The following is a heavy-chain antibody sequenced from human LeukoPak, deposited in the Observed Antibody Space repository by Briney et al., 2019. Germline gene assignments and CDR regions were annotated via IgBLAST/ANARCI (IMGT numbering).Heavy chain of an antibody. CDR1: GYTFTSYG. CDR2: ISAYNGNT. D-gene: IGHD3-22*01. V-gene: IGHV1-18*01. Sequence: ASVKVSCKASGYTFTSYGIGWVRQAPGQGLEWMGWISAYNGNTNYAQKLQGRVTMTTDTSTSTAHMELRSLRSDDTAVYYCARDRGPAKFMGYDSSGYYFGDDFDYWGQGTLVTVSS. CDR3: ARDRGPAKFMGYDSSGYYFGDDFDY. J-gene: IGHJ4*02.